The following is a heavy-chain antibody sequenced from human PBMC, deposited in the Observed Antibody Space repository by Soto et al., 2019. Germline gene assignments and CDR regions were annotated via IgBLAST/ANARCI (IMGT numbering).Heavy chain of an antibody. V-gene: IGHV3-11*05. CDR3: SRDIRLGYYFDY. CDR1: GFTFSDYY. D-gene: IGHD4-17*01. CDR2: ISSSSSYT. Sequence: QVQLVESGGGLVKPGGSLRLSCAASGFTFSDYYMSWIRQAPGKGLEWVSYISSSSSYTNYADSVKGRFTISRDNAKNSLYLQMNSVRAEDTAVYYCSRDIRLGYYFDYWGQGTLVTVSS. J-gene: IGHJ4*02.